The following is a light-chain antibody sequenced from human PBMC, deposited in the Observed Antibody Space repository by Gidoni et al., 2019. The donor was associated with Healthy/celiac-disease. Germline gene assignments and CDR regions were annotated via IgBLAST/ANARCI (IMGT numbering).Light chain of an antibody. CDR1: SSDVGGYNY. Sequence: QSALTKPAAVSGSTGQSITISCTGTSSDVGGYNYVSWYQQHPGKAPKLMIYDVSKRPSGVSNRFSGSKSGNTASLTISGLQAEDEADYYCSSYTSSSTWVFGGGTKLTVL. CDR2: DVS. CDR3: SSYTSSSTWV. J-gene: IGLJ3*02. V-gene: IGLV2-14*01.